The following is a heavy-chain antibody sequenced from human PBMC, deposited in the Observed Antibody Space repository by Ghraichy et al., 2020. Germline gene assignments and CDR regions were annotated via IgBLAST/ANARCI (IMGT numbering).Heavy chain of an antibody. CDR3: ASVRRQYCGTTSCYGWFDP. Sequence: TLSLTCTVSGGSISGDGYYWNWIRQHPGRGLEWIGFIQSSGRTNYNPPLKSRVTISLDTSKNHFSLQLSSVTAADTAVYYCASVRRQYCGTTSCYGWFDPWGQGTLVTVSS. CDR1: GGSISGDGYY. D-gene: IGHD2-2*01. J-gene: IGHJ5*02. CDR2: IQSSGRT. V-gene: IGHV4-31*03.